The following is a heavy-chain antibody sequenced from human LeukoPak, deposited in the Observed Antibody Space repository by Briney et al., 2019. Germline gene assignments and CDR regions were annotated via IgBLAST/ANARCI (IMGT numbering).Heavy chain of an antibody. CDR2: ISAYNGDT. Sequence: GASVKVSCKASGYTFSSYGISWVRQAPGQGLEWMGWISAYNGDTNYAQNLQGRVTMTTDTSTSTAYMELRSLRSDDTAVYYCAKGLYESSGRYYYHIDVWGKGTAVTIS. CDR3: AKGLYESSGRYYYHIDV. CDR1: GYTFSSYG. V-gene: IGHV1-18*01. J-gene: IGHJ6*03. D-gene: IGHD3-22*01.